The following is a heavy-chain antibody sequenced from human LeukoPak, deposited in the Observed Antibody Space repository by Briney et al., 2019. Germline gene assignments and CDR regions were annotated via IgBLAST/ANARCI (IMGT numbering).Heavy chain of an antibody. CDR3: ARGALGIYTFDI. D-gene: IGHD1-1*01. V-gene: IGHV4-34*01. Sequence: SETLSLTCAVYGGSFSGYYWAWIRQPPGKGLEWVGEMHHSGATNYNPSLKSRVTISGDSSRNQVSLHLTSVIAADTAIYYCARGALGIYTFDIWGRGTFVTVSA. CDR1: GGSFSGYY. J-gene: IGHJ3*02. CDR2: MHHSGAT.